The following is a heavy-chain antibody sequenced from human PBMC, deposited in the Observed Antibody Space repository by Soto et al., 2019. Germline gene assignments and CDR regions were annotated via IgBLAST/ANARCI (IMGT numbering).Heavy chain of an antibody. V-gene: IGHV3-23*01. CDR2: ISGSGGST. CDR3: AKRVNTVSSAYYYYYLAV. CDR1: GFTFSSYA. J-gene: IGHJ6*03. D-gene: IGHD4-4*01. Sequence: GGSLRLSCAASGFTFSSYAMSWVRQAPGKGLEWVSAISGSGGSTYYADSVKGRFTISRDNSKNTLYLQMNSLRAEDTAVYYCAKRVNTVSSAYYYYYLAVWAQGTSVLVSS.